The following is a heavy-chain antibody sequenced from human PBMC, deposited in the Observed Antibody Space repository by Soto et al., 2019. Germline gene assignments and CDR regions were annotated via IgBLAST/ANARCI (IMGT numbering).Heavy chain of an antibody. CDR3: AREARGELELLQTELDY. V-gene: IGHV4-30-4*01. CDR1: GGSISSGDYY. Sequence: SETLSLTCTVSGGSISSGDYYWSWIRQPPGKGLEWIGYIYYSGSTYYNPSLKSRVTISVDTSKNQFSLKLSSVTAADTAVYYCAREARGELELLQTELDYWGQGTLVTVSS. J-gene: IGHJ4*02. CDR2: IYYSGST. D-gene: IGHD1-7*01.